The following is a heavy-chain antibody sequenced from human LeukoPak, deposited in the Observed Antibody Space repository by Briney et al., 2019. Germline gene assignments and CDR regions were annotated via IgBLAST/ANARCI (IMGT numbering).Heavy chain of an antibody. D-gene: IGHD6-19*01. CDR3: ARLDSSGWYYFDY. CDR1: GGSIRSYY. Sequence: PSETLSLTCTVSGGSIRSYYWSWIRQPPGKELEWIGYIYNSGSTNYNPSLKSRATISIDTSKNQFFMLLSSVTAADTAVNYCARLDSSGWYYFDYWGQGTLVTVSS. CDR2: IYNSGST. V-gene: IGHV4-59*08. J-gene: IGHJ4*02.